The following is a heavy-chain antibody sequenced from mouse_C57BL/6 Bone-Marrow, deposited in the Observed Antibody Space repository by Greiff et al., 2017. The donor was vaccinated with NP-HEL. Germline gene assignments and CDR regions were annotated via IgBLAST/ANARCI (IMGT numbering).Heavy chain of an antibody. V-gene: IGHV1-63*01. Sequence: QVQLQQSGAELVRPGTSVKMSCKASGYTFTNYWIGWAKQRPGHGLEWIGDIYPGGGYTNYNEKFKGKATLTADKSSSTAYMQFSSLTSEDSAIYYCAFTTVVGDYAMDDWGQGTSVTVSS. CDR3: AFTTVVGDYAMDD. J-gene: IGHJ4*01. D-gene: IGHD1-1*01. CDR1: GYTFTNYW. CDR2: IYPGGGYT.